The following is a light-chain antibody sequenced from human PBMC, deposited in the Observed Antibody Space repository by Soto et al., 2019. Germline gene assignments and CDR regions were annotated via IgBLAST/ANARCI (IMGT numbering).Light chain of an antibody. Sequence: QSALTQPASVSGSPGQSITISCTGTSSDVGAYDLVSWYQHHPGKVPKLMIYEVNKRPSGVPDRFSGSKSGNTASLTVSGLQAEDEADYYCSSYAGSSNVFGTGTKLTVL. CDR1: SSDVGAYDL. V-gene: IGLV2-14*02. CDR2: EVN. CDR3: SSYAGSSNV. J-gene: IGLJ1*01.